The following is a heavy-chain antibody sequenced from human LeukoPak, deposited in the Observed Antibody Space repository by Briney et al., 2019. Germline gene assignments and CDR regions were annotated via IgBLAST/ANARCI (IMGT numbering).Heavy chain of an antibody. V-gene: IGHV4-59*01. CDR3: ARYDFWTGSSTVGAMDV. CDR2: VHYSGST. J-gene: IGHJ6*02. D-gene: IGHD3-3*01. Sequence: SETLSLTCTVSGGSISDYYWNWIRQPPGKGLEWIGNVHYSGSTNYNPSLKSRLIISVDTSKNQFSLKLTSVTASDTAVYFCARYDFWTGSSTVGAMDVWGQGTTVTVSS. CDR1: GGSISDYY.